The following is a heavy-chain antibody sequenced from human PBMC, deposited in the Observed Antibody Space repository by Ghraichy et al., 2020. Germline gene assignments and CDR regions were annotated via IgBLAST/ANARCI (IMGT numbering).Heavy chain of an antibody. CDR2: IYSGGST. CDR1: GFTVSSNY. Sequence: GESLNISCAASGFTVSSNYMSWVRQAPGKGLEWVSVIYSGGSTYYADSVKGRFTISRDNSKNTLYLQMNSLRAEDTAVYYCASNSRYSYYFDYWGQGTLVTVSS. D-gene: IGHD1-1*01. CDR3: ASNSRYSYYFDY. J-gene: IGHJ4*02. V-gene: IGHV3-53*01.